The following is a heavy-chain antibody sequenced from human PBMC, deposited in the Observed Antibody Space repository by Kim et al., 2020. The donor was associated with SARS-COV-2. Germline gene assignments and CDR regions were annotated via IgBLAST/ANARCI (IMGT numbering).Heavy chain of an antibody. Sequence: AEPMQGRFTSSRDKAKNTLYRQMNSLRAEDTAEYYCAKDMGPIAAAGCDYWGQGTLVTVSS. CDR3: AKDMGPIAAAGCDY. J-gene: IGHJ4*02. D-gene: IGHD6-13*01. V-gene: IGHV3-23*01.